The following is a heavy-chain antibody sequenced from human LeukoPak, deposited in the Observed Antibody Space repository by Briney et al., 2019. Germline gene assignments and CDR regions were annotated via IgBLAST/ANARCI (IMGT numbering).Heavy chain of an antibody. CDR3: ARAPDYGDYVVLDY. CDR2: ISSSSSYI. D-gene: IGHD4-17*01. V-gene: IGHV3-21*01. Sequence: GRSLRLSCAASGFTFSSYSMNWVRQAPGKGLEWVSSISSSSSYIYYADSVKGRFTISRDNAKNSLYLQMNSLRAEDTAVYYCARAPDYGDYVVLDYWGQGTLVTVSS. CDR1: GFTFSSYS. J-gene: IGHJ4*02.